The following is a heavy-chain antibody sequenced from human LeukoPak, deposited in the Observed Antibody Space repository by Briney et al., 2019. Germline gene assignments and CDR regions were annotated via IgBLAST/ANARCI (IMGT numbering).Heavy chain of an antibody. D-gene: IGHD2-2*01. V-gene: IGHV4-4*02. J-gene: IGHJ5*02. CDR2: IYHSGNT. Sequence: GSLRLSCTASGFTVSTNYMRWVRQPPGKGLEWVGEIYHSGNTNHNLSLNSRVTISVDKSKDQFSLKLTSVTAADTAVYYCAMSRPYQHNWIDPWGQGTLVTVSS. CDR1: GFTVSTNYM. CDR3: AMSRPYQHNWIDP.